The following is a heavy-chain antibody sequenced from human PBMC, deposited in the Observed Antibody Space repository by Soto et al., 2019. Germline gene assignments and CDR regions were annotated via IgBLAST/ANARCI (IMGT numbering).Heavy chain of an antibody. CDR3: ARDGGEIWNNIFYYSCMDV. CDR2: IYHSGST. V-gene: IGHV4-4*02. D-gene: IGHD3-16*01. CDR1: GGSISSSNW. J-gene: IGHJ6*02. Sequence: SETLSLTCAVSGGSISSSNWWSWVRQPPGKGLEWIGEIYHSGSTNYNPSLKSRVTISVDKSKNPFSLKLSSVTAADTAVDYCARDGGEIWNNIFYYSCMDVWGQGTTVTVSS.